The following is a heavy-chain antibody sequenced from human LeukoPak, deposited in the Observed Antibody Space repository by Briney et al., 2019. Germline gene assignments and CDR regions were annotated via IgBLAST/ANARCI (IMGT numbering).Heavy chain of an antibody. Sequence: PSETLSLTCTVSGYPISSSYYWGWIRQPPGKGLEWIGSIYHSGNTYFNPSLKSRVTISVDTSKNQFSLKLSSVTAADTAVYYCARAGYGDSDFDYWGQGTLVTVSS. CDR3: ARAGYGDSDFDY. CDR2: IYHSGNT. J-gene: IGHJ4*02. CDR1: GYPISSSYY. D-gene: IGHD4-17*01. V-gene: IGHV4-38-2*02.